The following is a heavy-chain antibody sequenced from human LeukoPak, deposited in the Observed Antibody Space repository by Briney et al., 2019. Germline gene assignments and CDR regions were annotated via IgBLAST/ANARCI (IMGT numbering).Heavy chain of an antibody. CDR3: ARVRYYGNWFDP. D-gene: IGHD3-3*01. Sequence: GGSLRLSCAASGFTFSNYWMHWVRQAPGKGLVWVSRINSDGSSTSYADSVKGRFTISRDNAKNTLYLQMNSLRAENTAVYYCARVRYYGNWFDPWGQGTLVTVSS. V-gene: IGHV3-74*01. CDR1: GFTFSNYW. CDR2: INSDGSST. J-gene: IGHJ5*02.